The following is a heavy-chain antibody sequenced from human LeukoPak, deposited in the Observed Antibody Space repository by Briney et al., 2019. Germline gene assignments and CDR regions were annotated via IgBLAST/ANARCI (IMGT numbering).Heavy chain of an antibody. J-gene: IGHJ4*02. CDR2: IAYDGSYK. CDR3: AKAPGDSSGEWADY. V-gene: IGHV3-30*18. CDR1: GFTFSSYG. Sequence: PGRSLRLSCAASGFTFSSYGMHWVRQAPGKGLEWVAVIAYDGSYKYYADSVKGRFTISRDNSKNTLFLQMNSLRAEDTAVYYCAKAPGDSSGEWADYWGQGTLVTVSS. D-gene: IGHD3-22*01.